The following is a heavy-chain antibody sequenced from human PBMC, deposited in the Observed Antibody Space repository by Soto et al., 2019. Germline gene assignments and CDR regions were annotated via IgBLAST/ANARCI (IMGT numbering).Heavy chain of an antibody. CDR2: IKQDGSEK. CDR1: GFTFSSYW. Sequence: PGGSLRLSCAASGFTFSSYWMSWVRQAPGKGLEWVANIKQDGSEKYYVDSVKGRFTISRDNAKNSLYLQMDSLRAEDTAVYYCARDRPVVAFDIWGQGTMVTVSS. D-gene: IGHD2-15*01. J-gene: IGHJ3*02. CDR3: ARDRPVVAFDI. V-gene: IGHV3-7*03.